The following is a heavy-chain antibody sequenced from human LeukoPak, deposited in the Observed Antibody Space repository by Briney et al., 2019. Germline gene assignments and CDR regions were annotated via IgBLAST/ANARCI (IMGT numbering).Heavy chain of an antibody. CDR3: ATVSGSGSYYNHFDY. Sequence: GASVKVSCKVSGYTFTDYYMHWVQQAPGKGLEWMGLVDPEDGETIYAEKFQGRVTITADTSTDTAYMELSSLRSEATAVYYCATVSGSGSYYNHFDYWGQGTLVTVSS. V-gene: IGHV1-69-2*01. CDR2: VDPEDGET. D-gene: IGHD3-10*01. CDR1: GYTFTDYY. J-gene: IGHJ4*02.